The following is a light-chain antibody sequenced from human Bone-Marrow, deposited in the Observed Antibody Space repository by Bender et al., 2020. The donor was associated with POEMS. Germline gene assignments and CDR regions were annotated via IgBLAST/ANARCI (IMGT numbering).Light chain of an antibody. CDR2: DDR. Sequence: SYALTQPPSVSVAPGKTATITCGGDSIDVESVNWYKQEPGLAPILVIFDDRDWPSGIPDRISGSTSGNTATLTISRVEVGDEAVYYCQVWDSGTEHRVFGGGTKLTVL. V-gene: IGLV3-21*04. J-gene: IGLJ3*02. CDR1: SIDVES. CDR3: QVWDSGTEHRV.